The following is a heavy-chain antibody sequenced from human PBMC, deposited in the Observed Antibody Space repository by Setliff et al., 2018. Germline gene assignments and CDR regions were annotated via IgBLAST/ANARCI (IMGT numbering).Heavy chain of an antibody. CDR3: VNHNPARWAVTGTPLDQ. D-gene: IGHD6-19*01. V-gene: IGHV3-23*01. J-gene: IGHJ4*02. Sequence: GGSLRLSCAASGFRFGEYSMSWVRQAPGKGLEWVSAISGGSFDIYYAESVKGRFTISRDNWRNTLYLQMNSLRAEDTAVYYCVNHNPARWAVTGTPLDQWGQGTLVTV. CDR2: ISGGSFDI. CDR1: GFRFGEYS.